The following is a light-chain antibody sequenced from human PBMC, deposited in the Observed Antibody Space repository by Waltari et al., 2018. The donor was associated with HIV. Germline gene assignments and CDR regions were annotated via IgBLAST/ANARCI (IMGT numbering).Light chain of an antibody. CDR2: EIT. J-gene: IGLJ3*02. Sequence: QSALTHPPSASGFPGQSVTISCTGTSRDVGSSNSVAWYQQYPGKAPKLLIYEITKRPSGVPDRFSGSKSGNTASLTVSGLQAEDEADYYCSSSAGGDTLVFGGGTKLTVL. CDR1: SRDVGSSNS. CDR3: SSSAGGDTLV. V-gene: IGLV2-8*01.